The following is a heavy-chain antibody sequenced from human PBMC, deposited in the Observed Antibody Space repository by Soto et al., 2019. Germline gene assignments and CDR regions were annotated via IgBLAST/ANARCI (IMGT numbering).Heavy chain of an antibody. CDR1: GGSISSNNW. Sequence: PSETLSLTCAVSGGSISSNNWWSWVRQVPGPGLEWIGDIFHSGSTNYNPSLKSRVTISVDKSKNQFSLKLSSVTAADTAMYYCARLFCSSSSCLTPSWFDPWGQGTLVTVSS. J-gene: IGHJ5*02. V-gene: IGHV4-4*02. D-gene: IGHD2-2*01. CDR2: IFHSGST. CDR3: ARLFCSSSSCLTPSWFDP.